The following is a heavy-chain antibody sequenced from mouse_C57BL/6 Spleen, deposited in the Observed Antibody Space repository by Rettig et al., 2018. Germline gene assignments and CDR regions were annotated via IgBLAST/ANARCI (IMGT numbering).Heavy chain of an antibody. J-gene: IGHJ1*03. CDR2: IDPSDSYT. V-gene: IGHV1-50*01. Sequence: GQGLEWIGEIDPSDSYTNYNQKFKGKATLTVDTSSSTAYMQLSSLTSEDSAVYYCARHYDYWYFDVWGTGTTVTVSS. D-gene: IGHD2-4*01. CDR3: ARHYDYWYFDV.